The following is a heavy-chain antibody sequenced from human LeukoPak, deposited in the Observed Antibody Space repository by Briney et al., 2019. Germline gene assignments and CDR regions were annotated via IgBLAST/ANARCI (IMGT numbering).Heavy chain of an antibody. CDR2: ISYGGSNE. D-gene: IGHD4-17*01. CDR1: GFTFNSYG. J-gene: IGHJ4*02. Sequence: GGSLRLSCAASGFTFNSYGMHWVRQAPGTGLEWVAVISYGGSNEFYADSVKGRFTISRDNSKNTLYLQMNSLRAEDTAIYYCTKDGSPYGDYVYFDYWGQGTLVTVSS. CDR3: TKDGSPYGDYVYFDY. V-gene: IGHV3-30*18.